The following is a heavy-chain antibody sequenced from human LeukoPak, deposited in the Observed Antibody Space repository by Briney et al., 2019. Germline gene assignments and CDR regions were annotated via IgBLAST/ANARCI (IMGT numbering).Heavy chain of an antibody. CDR2: ISFDGSNK. CDR3: AHIRGSYYYDSSGYYDY. Sequence: SGGSLRLSCAASGFTFSNYAMHWVRQAPGKGLEWVAFISFDGSNKYYADSVKGRFTISRDNSKNTLYLQMNSLRAEDTAVYYCAHIRGSYYYDSSGYYDYWGQGTLVTVSS. CDR1: GFTFSNYA. J-gene: IGHJ4*02. D-gene: IGHD3-22*01. V-gene: IGHV3-30-3*01.